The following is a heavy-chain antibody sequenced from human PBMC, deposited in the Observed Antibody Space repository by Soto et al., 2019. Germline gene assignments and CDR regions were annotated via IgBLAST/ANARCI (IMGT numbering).Heavy chain of an antibody. V-gene: IGHV1-18*01. CDR2: ISAYNGNT. D-gene: IGHD3-3*01. CDR1: GYTFTSYG. CDR3: ARDRGSAIFGVVLNYYYYYYMDV. J-gene: IGHJ6*03. Sequence: ASVKVSCKASGYTFTSYGISWVRQAPGQGLEWMGWISAYNGNTNYAQKLQGRVTMTTDTSTSTAYMELRSLRSDDTAVYYCARDRGSAIFGVVLNYYYYYYMDVWGKGTTVTVSS.